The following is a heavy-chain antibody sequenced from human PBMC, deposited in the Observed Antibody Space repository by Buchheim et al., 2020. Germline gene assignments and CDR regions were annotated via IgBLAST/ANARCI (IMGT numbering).Heavy chain of an antibody. J-gene: IGHJ4*02. CDR3: AKAIELAGHRMDY. CDR1: GFTFSSYA. Sequence: EVQLLESGGGLVQPGGSLRLSCAASGFTFSSYAMSWVRQAPGKGLQWVSAISNSGGNSYYTDSVKGRFTMSRDNSKNTVSLQMNSLRAEDTAIYYCAKAIELAGHRMDYWGRGIL. D-gene: IGHD1-14*01. V-gene: IGHV3-23*01. CDR2: ISNSGGNS.